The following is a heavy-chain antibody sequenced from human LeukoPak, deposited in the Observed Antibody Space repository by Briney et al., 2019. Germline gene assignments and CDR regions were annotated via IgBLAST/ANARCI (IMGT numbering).Heavy chain of an antibody. D-gene: IGHD2-15*01. J-gene: IGHJ3*02. Sequence: SETLSLTCTVSGGSASSGSYYWNWMRQPPGKVLEWIGYIYYSGSTNYNPSLKSRVTISVDTSKNQFSLKLSSVTAADTAVYYCAGVDCSGGSCYAFDIWGQGTMVTVSS. CDR1: GGSASSGSYY. CDR2: IYYSGST. V-gene: IGHV4-61*01. CDR3: AGVDCSGGSCYAFDI.